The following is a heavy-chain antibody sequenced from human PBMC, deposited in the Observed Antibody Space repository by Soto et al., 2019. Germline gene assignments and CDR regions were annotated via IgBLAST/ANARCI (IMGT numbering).Heavy chain of an antibody. CDR2: IKQDGSEK. Sequence: EVQLVESGGGLVQPGGSLRLSCAASGFTFSSYWMSWVRQAPGKWLEWVANIKQDGSEKYYVDSVKGRFTISRDNAKNSLYLQMNSLRAEDTAVYYCARGLYAMLELLYYYYGMDVWGQGTTVTVSS. CDR3: ARGLYAMLELLYYYYGMDV. V-gene: IGHV3-7*03. CDR1: GFTFSSYW. D-gene: IGHD1-26*01. J-gene: IGHJ6*02.